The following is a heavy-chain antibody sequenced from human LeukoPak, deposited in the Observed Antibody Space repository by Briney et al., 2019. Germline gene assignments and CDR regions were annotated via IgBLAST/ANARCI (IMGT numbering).Heavy chain of an antibody. V-gene: IGHV3-30*18. Sequence: GGSLRLSCAASGFTLSSYGMHWVRQAPGKGLEWVAVISYDGSNKYYADSVKGRFTISRDNSKNTLYLQMNSLRAEDTAVYYCAKGYYFDYWGQGTLVTVSS. CDR1: GFTLSSYG. J-gene: IGHJ4*02. CDR2: ISYDGSNK. CDR3: AKGYYFDY.